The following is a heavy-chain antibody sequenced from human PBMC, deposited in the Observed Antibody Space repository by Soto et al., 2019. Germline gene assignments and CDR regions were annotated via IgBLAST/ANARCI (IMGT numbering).Heavy chain of an antibody. CDR2: IIGSGGNT. CDR3: AVGRTVTPPDHYYCGMDA. Sequence: GGSLRLSCAASGITFSSYAMSWVRQAPGKGLEWVSAIIGSGGNTFYADSVKGRFTISRDNSKNTLYLQMNNLRAEDTAIYYCAVGRTVTPPDHYYCGMDAWGQGTTVTVSS. D-gene: IGHD4-4*01. V-gene: IGHV3-23*01. CDR1: GITFSSYA. J-gene: IGHJ6*02.